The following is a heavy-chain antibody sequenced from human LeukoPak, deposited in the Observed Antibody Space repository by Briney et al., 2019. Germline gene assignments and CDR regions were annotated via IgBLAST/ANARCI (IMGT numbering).Heavy chain of an antibody. CDR3: AKILTAGGTDY. D-gene: IGHD6-13*01. Sequence: PGGSLRLSCAASGFTFSEYAFTWVRQGPGKGLEWVSSISASGRSTYYADSVKGRFTMSRDNSKNTLYLQMNSLRAEDTAVYYCAKILTAGGTDYWGQGTLVSVSS. J-gene: IGHJ4*02. V-gene: IGHV3-23*01. CDR1: GFTFSEYA. CDR2: ISASGRST.